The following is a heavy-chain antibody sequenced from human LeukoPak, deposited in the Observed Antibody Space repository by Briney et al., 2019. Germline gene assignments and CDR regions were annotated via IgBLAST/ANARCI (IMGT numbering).Heavy chain of an antibody. CDR1: GLTFGDYA. Sequence: GGSLRLSCTASGLTFGDYAMSWVRQAPGKGLEWVGFIRSKAYGGTTEYAASVKGRFTISRDDSKSIAYLQMNSLKTEDTAVYYCTRDLSVWLLTFDYWGQGTLVTVSS. CDR3: TRDLSVWLLTFDY. V-gene: IGHV3-49*04. J-gene: IGHJ4*02. D-gene: IGHD3-9*01. CDR2: IRSKAYGGTT.